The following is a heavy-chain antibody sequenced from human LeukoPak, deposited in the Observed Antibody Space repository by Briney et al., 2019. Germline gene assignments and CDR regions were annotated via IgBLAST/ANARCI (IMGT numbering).Heavy chain of an antibody. CDR1: GFTFSDHY. V-gene: IGHV3-72*01. CDR3: ARDLAPGPTVVTPEGWYFDL. CDR2: IRKKINSYST. Sequence: PGGSLRLSCAASGFTFSDHYMDWVRQAPGKGLEWVGRIRKKINSYSTEYAASVKGRFTISRDDSKKSVYLQMNSLRAEDTAVYYCARDLAPGPTVVTPEGWYFDLWGRGTLVTVSS. J-gene: IGHJ2*01. D-gene: IGHD4-23*01.